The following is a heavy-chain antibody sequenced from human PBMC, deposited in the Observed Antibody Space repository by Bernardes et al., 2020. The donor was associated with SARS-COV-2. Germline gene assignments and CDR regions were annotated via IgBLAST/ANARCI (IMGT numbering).Heavy chain of an antibody. D-gene: IGHD2-21*01. CDR1: GYTFTTDF. CDR3: ARDGVSCIYSSCRAYAS. CDR2: ISASSGVT. V-gene: IGHV1-2*02. J-gene: IGHJ5*02. Sequence: GKVSCKASGYTFTTDFMHWLRQAPGQGLEWMGWISASSGVTNYAQKFQGRVTMTLDTSTSTAHLDLRKLKSDDTAVYFCARDGVSCIYSSCRAYASWGQGTLVTVTS.